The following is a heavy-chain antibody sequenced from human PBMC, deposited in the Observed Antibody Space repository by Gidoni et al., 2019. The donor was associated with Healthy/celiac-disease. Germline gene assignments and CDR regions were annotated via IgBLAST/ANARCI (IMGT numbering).Heavy chain of an antibody. CDR2: ISYDGSNK. V-gene: IGHV3-30*18. D-gene: IGHD6-19*01. J-gene: IGHJ4*02. CDR3: AKDQRTRQWPLDY. Sequence: QVQLVESGGGVVQPGRSLRLSCAASGFPFSSYGMHWVRQAPGKGLEWVAVISYDGSNKYYADSVKGRFTISRDNSKNTLYLQMNSLRAEDTAVYYCAKDQRTRQWPLDYWGQGTLVTVSS. CDR1: GFPFSSYG.